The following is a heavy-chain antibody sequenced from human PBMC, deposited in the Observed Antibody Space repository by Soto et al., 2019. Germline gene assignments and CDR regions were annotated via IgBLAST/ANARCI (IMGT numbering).Heavy chain of an antibody. CDR2: IIPIFGTA. Sequence: SVKVSCKASGGTFSSYAISWVRQAPGQGLEWMGGIIPIFGTANYAQKFQGRVTITADESTSTAYMELSSLRSEDTAVYYCARGNSAAGTYWFDPWGQGTPVTVYS. D-gene: IGHD6-13*01. V-gene: IGHV1-69*13. J-gene: IGHJ5*02. CDR3: ARGNSAAGTYWFDP. CDR1: GGTFSSYA.